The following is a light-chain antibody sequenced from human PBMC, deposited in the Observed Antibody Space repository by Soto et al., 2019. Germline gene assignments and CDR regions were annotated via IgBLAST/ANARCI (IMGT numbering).Light chain of an antibody. V-gene: IGLV2-11*01. Sequence: QSALTQPRSVSGSLGRSVTISCTGTSSDVGGYNYVSWYQQHPGKAPKLMIYDVSKRPSGVPDRFSGSKSGNTASLTISGLQAEDEADYYCCSYAGSYTFVVFGGGTNLTVL. CDR1: SSDVGGYNY. CDR3: CSYAGSYTFVV. CDR2: DVS. J-gene: IGLJ2*01.